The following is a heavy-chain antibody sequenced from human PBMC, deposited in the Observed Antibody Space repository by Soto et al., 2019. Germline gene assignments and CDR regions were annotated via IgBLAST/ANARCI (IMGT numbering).Heavy chain of an antibody. Sequence: GESLKISCKASGYSFTSYWIGWVRQMPGKGLEWMGIIYPGDSDTRYSPSFQGQVTISADKSINTAYLQWSSLKASDTAIYYCARTAAAGKYYYGVDVWGQGTTVTVSS. CDR3: ARTAAAGKYYYGVDV. CDR1: GYSFTSYW. D-gene: IGHD6-13*01. J-gene: IGHJ6*02. CDR2: IYPGDSDT. V-gene: IGHV5-51*01.